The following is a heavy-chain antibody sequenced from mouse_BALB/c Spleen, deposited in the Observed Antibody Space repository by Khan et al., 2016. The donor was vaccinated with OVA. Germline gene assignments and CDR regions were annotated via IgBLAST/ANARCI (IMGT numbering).Heavy chain of an antibody. CDR2: ISYSGNT. Sequence: QLVESGPGLVKPSQSLSLTCTVTGYSITSDYAWNWIRQFPGNKLEWMGHISYSGNTKYNPSLKSRISITRDTSKNQFFLQLNSVTTEDTATYYCARIYGGDFDYWGQGTTLTVSS. V-gene: IGHV3-2*02. CDR1: GYSITSDYA. CDR3: ARIYGGDFDY. D-gene: IGHD1-1*01. J-gene: IGHJ2*01.